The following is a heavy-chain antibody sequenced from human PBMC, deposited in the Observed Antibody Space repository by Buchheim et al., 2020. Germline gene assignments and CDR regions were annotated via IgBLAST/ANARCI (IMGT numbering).Heavy chain of an antibody. CDR1: GGSISSSN. Sequence: QVQLQESGPGLVKPSETLSLTCTVSGGSISSSNWNWIRQPPGMGLEWIGCVSHTGSTTYNPSLKSRVTISIDSSKPQFSLQLTSVTPADTAMYYCARTTMIRGISTLFDNWGQGT. D-gene: IGHD3-10*01. CDR3: ARTTMIRGISTLFDN. CDR2: VSHTGST. V-gene: IGHV4-59*01. J-gene: IGHJ4*02.